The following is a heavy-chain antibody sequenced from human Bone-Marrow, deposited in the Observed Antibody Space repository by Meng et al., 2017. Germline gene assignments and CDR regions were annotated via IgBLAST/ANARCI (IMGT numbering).Heavy chain of an antibody. D-gene: IGHD3-22*01. CDR1: GASITISHW. CDR3: ARGLRGYYDSSGSFDY. CDR2: IYDSGNT. V-gene: IGHV4-4*02. J-gene: IGHJ4*02. Sequence: QVQLQESGPGLVKPSGTLSLTCTVSGASITISHWFTWVRQPPGKGLEWIGYIYDSGNTFYNPSLKSRVTISLDTSKNQFSLKLSSVTAADTAVYYCARGLRGYYDSSGSFDYWGQGTLVTVSS.